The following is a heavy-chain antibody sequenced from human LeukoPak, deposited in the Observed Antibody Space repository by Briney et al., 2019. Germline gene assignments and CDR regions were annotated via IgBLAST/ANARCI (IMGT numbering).Heavy chain of an antibody. D-gene: IGHD6-6*01. Sequence: ASVKVSCKASGYTFTSYDINWVRQATGQGLEWMGWMNPNSGNTGYAQKFQGRVTMTRNTSISTAYMELSSLRSEDTAVYYCARGVAARRARWFDPWGRGTLVTVSS. V-gene: IGHV1-8*01. CDR2: MNPNSGNT. CDR3: ARGVAARRARWFDP. J-gene: IGHJ5*02. CDR1: GYTFTSYD.